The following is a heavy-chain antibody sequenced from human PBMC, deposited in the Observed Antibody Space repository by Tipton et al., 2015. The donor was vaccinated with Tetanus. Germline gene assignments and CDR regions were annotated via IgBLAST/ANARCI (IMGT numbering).Heavy chain of an antibody. J-gene: IGHJ4*02. V-gene: IGHV4-4*02. CDR1: GDSISSNNW. D-gene: IGHD3-9*01. CDR2: IFHLGYT. CDR3: ASTSYHILTGDPTDS. Sequence: TLSLTCTVSGDSISSNNWWSWVRQTPEKGLEWIGDIFHLGYTNYNPSLRSRVTIAVDTSKNQFSLILNSVTAADTAVYYCASTSYHILTGDPTDSWGQGILVTVSS.